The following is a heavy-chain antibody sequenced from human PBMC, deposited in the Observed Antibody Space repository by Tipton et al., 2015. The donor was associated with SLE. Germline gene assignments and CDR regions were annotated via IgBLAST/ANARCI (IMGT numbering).Heavy chain of an antibody. CDR1: GFTFSSYS. Sequence: SLRLSCAASGFTFSSYSMNWVRQAPGKGLEWVSYISSSSSYIYYADSVKGRFTISRDNAKNSLYLQMNSLRAEDTAVYYCAREEGDFWSGYYHYYYYGMDVWGQGTTVTVSS. CDR3: AREEGDFWSGYYHYYYYGMDV. J-gene: IGHJ6*02. V-gene: IGHV3-21*05. CDR2: ISSSSSYI. D-gene: IGHD3-3*01.